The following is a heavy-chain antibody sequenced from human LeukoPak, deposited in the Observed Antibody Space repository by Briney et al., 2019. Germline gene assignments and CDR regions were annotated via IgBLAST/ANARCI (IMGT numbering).Heavy chain of an antibody. CDR3: ASDFIAAAGTHWYFDL. Sequence: ASVKVSCKASGYTFTGYYMHWVRQAPGQGLEWMGWINPNSGGTNYAQKFQGRATMTRDTSISTAYMELSRLRSDDTAVYYCASDFIAAAGTHWYFDLWGRGTLVTVSS. D-gene: IGHD6-13*01. CDR2: INPNSGGT. V-gene: IGHV1-2*02. J-gene: IGHJ2*01. CDR1: GYTFTGYY.